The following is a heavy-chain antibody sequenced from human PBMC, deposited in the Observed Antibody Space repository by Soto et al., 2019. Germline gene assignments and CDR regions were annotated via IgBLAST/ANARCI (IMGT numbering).Heavy chain of an antibody. V-gene: IGHV3-23*01. J-gene: IGHJ3*01. D-gene: IGHD6-13*01. CDR3: ATTTLAAVLVVPNSRPFEV. CDR2: MSGSGDRT. Sequence: EVQLLESGGDFVQPGGSLRLSCTASGFSFSVFTMSWVRQAPGKGLEWVSGMSGSGDRTSYADSVKGRFTISRDNSKKMLFLQADSMRAEDTAVYYCATTTLAAVLVVPNSRPFEVWGQGTMVTVSS. CDR1: GFSFSVFT.